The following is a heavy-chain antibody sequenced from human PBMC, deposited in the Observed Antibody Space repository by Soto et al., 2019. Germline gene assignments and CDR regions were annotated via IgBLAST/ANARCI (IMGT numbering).Heavy chain of an antibody. V-gene: IGHV3-23*01. D-gene: IGHD6-6*01. CDR1: GFTFSSYA. Sequence: EVQLLESGGGLVQPGGSLRLSCAASGFTFSSYAMRWVRQAPGKGLEWVSAISDSGGSTYYADSVRGRFTISRDNSKNPXXLQMNSLRAEDTAVYYCAKTNVEYSSSSGKRYFDYWGQGTLVTVSS. J-gene: IGHJ4*02. CDR2: ISDSGGST. CDR3: AKTNVEYSSSSGKRYFDY.